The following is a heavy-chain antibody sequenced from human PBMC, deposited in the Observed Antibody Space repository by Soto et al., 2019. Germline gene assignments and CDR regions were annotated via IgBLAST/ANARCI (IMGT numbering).Heavy chain of an antibody. J-gene: IGHJ6*03. D-gene: IGHD1-7*01. CDR2: MNPNSGNT. CDR1: GYTFTSYD. Sequence: QVQLVQSGAEVKKPGASVKVSCKASGYTFTSYDLNWVRQATGQGLEWMGWMNPNSGNTGYAQKFQGRVTMTRNTSISTAYMELSSLRSEDTAVYYCARARDNWNYGGDPYYMDVWGKGTTVTVSS. V-gene: IGHV1-8*01. CDR3: ARARDNWNYGGDPYYMDV.